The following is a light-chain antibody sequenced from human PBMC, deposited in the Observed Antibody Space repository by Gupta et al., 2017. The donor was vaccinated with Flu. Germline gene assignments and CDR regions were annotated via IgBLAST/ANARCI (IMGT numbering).Light chain of an antibody. Sequence: DIQMTQSPSSLSASVGDRVTITCRASQSISSYLNWYQQKPGKAPKLLIYAASSLQSGVPSRFSGSGSGTDFTLTISRLQPEDFATYYCQQRDSTPYNFGQGTKLEIK. CDR1: QSISSY. CDR2: AAS. CDR3: QQRDSTPYN. J-gene: IGKJ2*01. V-gene: IGKV1-39*01.